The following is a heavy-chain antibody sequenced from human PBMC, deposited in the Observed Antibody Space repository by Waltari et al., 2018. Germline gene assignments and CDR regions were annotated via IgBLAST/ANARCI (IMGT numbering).Heavy chain of an antibody. Sequence: QITLKESGPTLVKPTQTLTLTCTFSGFSLSTSGVGVGWIRQPPGKALEWLALIYWDDDKLSSPALESRLTITKDTSKNQVVLTMTNMDPVDTATYYCAHRPRGFGELFWNYWGQGTLVTVSS. CDR1: GFSLSTSGVG. J-gene: IGHJ4*02. CDR3: AHRPRGFGELFWNY. V-gene: IGHV2-5*02. CDR2: IYWDDDK. D-gene: IGHD3-10*01.